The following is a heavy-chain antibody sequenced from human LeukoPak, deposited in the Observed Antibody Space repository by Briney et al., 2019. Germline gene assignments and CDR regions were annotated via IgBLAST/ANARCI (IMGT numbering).Heavy chain of an antibody. CDR1: GLTFNNYA. CDR2: ISASGGST. V-gene: IGHV3-23*01. D-gene: IGHD3-10*01. CDR3: AKMIGAYASGNSY. J-gene: IGHJ4*02. Sequence: GGSLRLSCAASGLTFNNYAMSWVRQAPGKGLEWVSTISASGGSTYYADSVKGRFNISRDNSKNTLCLQMSSLRAEDTAVYYCAKMIGAYASGNSYWGQGTLVTVSS.